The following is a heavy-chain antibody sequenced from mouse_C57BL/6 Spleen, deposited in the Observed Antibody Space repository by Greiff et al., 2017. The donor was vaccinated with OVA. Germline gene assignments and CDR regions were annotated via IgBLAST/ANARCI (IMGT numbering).Heavy chain of an antibody. CDR3: ARDISYWYFDV. CDR1: GYSIPSGYY. Sequence: EVKVEESGPGLVKPSQSLSLTCSVTGYSIPSGYYWNWIRQFPGNKLEWMGYISYDGSTNYNPSLKNRISITRDTSKNQFFLKLNSVTTEDTATYYCARDISYWYFDVWGTGTTVTVSS. V-gene: IGHV3-6*01. CDR2: ISYDGST. J-gene: IGHJ1*03. D-gene: IGHD1-1*01.